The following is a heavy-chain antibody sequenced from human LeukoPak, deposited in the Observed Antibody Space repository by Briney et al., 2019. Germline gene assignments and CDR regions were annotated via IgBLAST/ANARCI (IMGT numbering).Heavy chain of an antibody. CDR3: VRQRRPMGRNFRPDS. D-gene: IGHD6-6*01. Sequence: KPSETLSLTCTVSGASTTTYYWSWIRQPPGKRLEWIGYIYSSGSANYNPSLESRVTISEDASKNQISLKLSSVTAADTAGYYCVRQRRPMGRNFRPDSWGQGNLVTVSS. V-gene: IGHV4-59*08. J-gene: IGHJ4*02. CDR1: GASTTTYY. CDR2: IYSSGSA.